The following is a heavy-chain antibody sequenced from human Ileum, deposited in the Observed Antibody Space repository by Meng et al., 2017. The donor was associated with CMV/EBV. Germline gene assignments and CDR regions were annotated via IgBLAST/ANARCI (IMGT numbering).Heavy chain of an antibody. CDR3: ARGYSGTYRADY. CDR1: GFSVRVYC. Sequence: AASGFSVRVYCMHWVRKVPGERLVWVSRINSNGTSASYADSVQGRFTISRDNAKSTLYLQMNSLRAEDTAVYYCARGYSGTYRADYWGQGTLVTVSS. V-gene: IGHV3-74*01. CDR2: INSNGTSA. D-gene: IGHD5-12*01. J-gene: IGHJ4*02.